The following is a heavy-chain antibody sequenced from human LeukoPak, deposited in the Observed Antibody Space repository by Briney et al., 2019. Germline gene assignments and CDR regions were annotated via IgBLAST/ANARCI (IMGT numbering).Heavy chain of an antibody. CDR1: GLTFNKAW. CDR2: IKSKTDGGTT. Sequence: PGGSLRLSCAASGLTFNKAWMGWVRQAPGKGLENIGRIKSKTDGGTTDYAAPVEGRFTISRDDSKNTLYLQMNSLKTEDTAVYYCTTEHGWFDPWGQGTLVTVSS. CDR3: TTEHGWFDP. J-gene: IGHJ5*02. V-gene: IGHV3-15*01.